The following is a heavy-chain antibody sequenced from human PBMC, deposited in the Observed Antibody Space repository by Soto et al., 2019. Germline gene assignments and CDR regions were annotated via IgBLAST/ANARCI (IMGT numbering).Heavy chain of an antibody. V-gene: IGHV4-38-2*02. Sequence: SETLSLTCSVSGYSIDRGYYWGWIRQAPERGLEWIGSISHRGATSYTPSLKSRAIISLDTSNNQFTLRLTSVTVADTATYYCVRYEYDSSGHDDEHWGQGPMGT. J-gene: IGHJ4*02. CDR2: ISHRGAT. D-gene: IGHD3-22*01. CDR3: VRYEYDSSGHDDEH. CDR1: GYSIDRGYY.